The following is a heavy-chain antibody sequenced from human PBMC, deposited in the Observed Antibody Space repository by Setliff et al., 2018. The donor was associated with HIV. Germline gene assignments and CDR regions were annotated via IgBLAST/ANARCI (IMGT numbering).Heavy chain of an antibody. CDR1: GYRFTDFY. V-gene: IGHV1-2*02. J-gene: IGHJ5*02. CDR3: ARGYGSGSYYNWFDP. Sequence: ASVKVSCKTFGYRFTDFYVNWVRQAPGQGLEWMGWINPKSGATKNAQKFQGRVTMTRDTSISTAYMELSRLRSDDTAVYYCARGYGSGSYYNWFDPWGQGTLVTVSS. CDR2: INPKSGAT. D-gene: IGHD3-10*01.